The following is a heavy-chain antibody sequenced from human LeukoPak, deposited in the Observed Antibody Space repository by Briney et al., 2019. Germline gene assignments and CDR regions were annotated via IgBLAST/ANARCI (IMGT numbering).Heavy chain of an antibody. J-gene: IGHJ5*02. CDR3: ASAPPYGDYVRRFDP. CDR2: INHSGST. CDR1: GGSFSGYY. V-gene: IGHV4-34*01. Sequence: ASETLSLTCAVYGGSFSGYYWSWIRQPPGKGLEWIGEINHSGSTNYNPSLKSRVTISVDTSKNQFSLKLSSVTAADTPVYHCASAPPYGDYVRRFDPWGQGTLVTVSS. D-gene: IGHD4-17*01.